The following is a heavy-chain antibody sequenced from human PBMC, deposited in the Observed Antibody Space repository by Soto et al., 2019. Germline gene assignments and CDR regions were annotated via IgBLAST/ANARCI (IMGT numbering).Heavy chain of an antibody. J-gene: IGHJ6*02. D-gene: IGHD3-9*01. CDR1: GYSFTSYW. CDR2: IYPGDSDT. V-gene: IGHV5-51*01. Sequence: GESLKISCKGSGYSFTSYWIGWVRQMPGKGLEWMGIIYPGDSDTRYSPSFQGQVTISADKSISTAYLQWSSLKASDTAMYYCARELSGGSYDILTGYSTGYYYYGMDVWGQGTTVTVSS. CDR3: ARELSGGSYDILTGYSTGYYYYGMDV.